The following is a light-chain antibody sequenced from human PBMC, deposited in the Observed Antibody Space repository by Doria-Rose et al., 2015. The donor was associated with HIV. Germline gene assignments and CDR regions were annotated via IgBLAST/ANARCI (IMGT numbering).Light chain of an antibody. CDR3: SSYASNNTPVV. Sequence: ALTQPASVSGSPGQSITISCTGTSSDIGGYNYVSWYQQHPGKAPKLMIYDVSKRPSGVSNRFSGSKSGNTASLTISGLQAEDEADYYCSSYASNNTPVVFGGGTKLTVL. CDR1: SSDIGGYNY. J-gene: IGLJ2*01. V-gene: IGLV2-14*01. CDR2: DVS.